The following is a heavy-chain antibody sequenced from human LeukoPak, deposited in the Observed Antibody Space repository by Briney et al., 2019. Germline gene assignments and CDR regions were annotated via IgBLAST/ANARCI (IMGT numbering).Heavy chain of an antibody. D-gene: IGHD2/OR15-2a*01. CDR1: GFTFSSYT. V-gene: IGHV3-30-3*01. CDR2: ISYDGNNK. J-gene: IGHJ3*02. Sequence: GGSLRLSCAASGFTFSSYTIHWVRQAPGKGLEWVAVISYDGNNKYYADSVKGRFTISRDKSKSTLYLQMNGLRAEDTALYYCARGGFLADDPFDIWGQGTVVAVSS. CDR3: ARGGFLADDPFDI.